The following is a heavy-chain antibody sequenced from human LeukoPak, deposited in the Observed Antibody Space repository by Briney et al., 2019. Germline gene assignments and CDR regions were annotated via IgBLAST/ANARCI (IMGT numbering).Heavy chain of an antibody. CDR1: GGTFSSYA. CDR3: ARDQGWNDYVVWFDP. Sequence: SVKVSCKASGGTFSSYAISWVRQAPGQGLEWMGGIIPIFGTANYAQKFQGRVTITADESTSTAYKELSSLRSEDTAVYYCARDQGWNDYVVWFDPWGQGTLVTVPS. D-gene: IGHD1-1*01. CDR2: IIPIFGTA. J-gene: IGHJ5*02. V-gene: IGHV1-69*13.